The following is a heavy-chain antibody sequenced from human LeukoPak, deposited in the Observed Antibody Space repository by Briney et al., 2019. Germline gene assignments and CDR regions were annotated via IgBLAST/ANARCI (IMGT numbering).Heavy chain of an antibody. J-gene: IGHJ6*03. CDR2: ISSTSTTI. V-gene: IGHV3-48*01. CDR3: ARVPTWNYYMDV. D-gene: IGHD1-1*01. CDR1: GLTFSSYR. Sequence: GGSLRLSCAASGLTFSSYRMNWVRQAPGKGLEWVSYISSTSTTIYYADSVKGRFTISRDNAKNSLYLQMNSLRAEDTAVYYCARVPTWNYYMDVWGKGTTVTVSS.